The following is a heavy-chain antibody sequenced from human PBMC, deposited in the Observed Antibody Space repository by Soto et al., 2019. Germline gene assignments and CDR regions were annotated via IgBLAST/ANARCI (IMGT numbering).Heavy chain of an antibody. Sequence: GGSLRISCAASGFSFSTYWMSWVRQAPGKGLEWVANIKEDGSEKYYVDSVKGRFTISRDNAKNSLYLQMNSLRVEDTALYYSDLPSLASAGEIYRG. V-gene: IGHV3-7*01. CDR2: IKEDGSEK. J-gene: IGHJ6*01. CDR3: DLPSLASAGEIY. CDR1: GFSFSTYW. D-gene: IGHD6-13*01.